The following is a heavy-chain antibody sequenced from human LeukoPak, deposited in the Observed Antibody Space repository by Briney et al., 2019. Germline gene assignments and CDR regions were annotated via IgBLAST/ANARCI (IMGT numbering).Heavy chain of an antibody. CDR1: GFTVSSNY. J-gene: IGHJ4*02. V-gene: IGHV3-7*01. D-gene: IGHD1-14*01. CDR2: IKQDGSQK. Sequence: AGGSLRLSCAASGFTVSSNYMSWVRQAPGKGLEWVANIKQDGSQKNYLESVKGRFTISRDNAKNSLYLQMNNLRAEDTAVYYCARNRGSQQFDYWGQGTLVTVSS. CDR3: ARNRGSQQFDY.